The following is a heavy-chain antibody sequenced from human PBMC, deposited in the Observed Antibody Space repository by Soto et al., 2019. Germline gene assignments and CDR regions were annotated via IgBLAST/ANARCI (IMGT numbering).Heavy chain of an antibody. CDR2: FDPEDGET. CDR3: ATELETYGSGFDP. V-gene: IGHV1-24*01. J-gene: IGHJ5*02. CDR1: GYTFPGYY. D-gene: IGHD3-10*01. Sequence: GPPVKVSCKASGYTFPGYYMHWVRQAPGKGLEWMGGFDPEDGETIYAQKFQGRVTMTEDTSTDTAYMELSSLRSEDTAVYYCATELETYGSGFDPWGQGTLVTVSS.